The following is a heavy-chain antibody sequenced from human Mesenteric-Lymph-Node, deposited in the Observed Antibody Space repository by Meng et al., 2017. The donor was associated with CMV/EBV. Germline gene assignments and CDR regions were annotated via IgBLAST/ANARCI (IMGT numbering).Heavy chain of an antibody. V-gene: IGHV1-8*01. CDR3: ARDKLPIAAAGTTFDL. J-gene: IGHJ5*02. Sequence: SGYTFTSFDIDWVRQAPGQGLEWMGWMTPDSGNTNYAPKFKGRVTMTRDTSINTAYMELRSLRSDDTAVYYCARDKLPIAAAGTTFDLWGQGTLVTVSS. D-gene: IGHD6-13*01. CDR2: MTPDSGNT. CDR1: GYTFTSFD.